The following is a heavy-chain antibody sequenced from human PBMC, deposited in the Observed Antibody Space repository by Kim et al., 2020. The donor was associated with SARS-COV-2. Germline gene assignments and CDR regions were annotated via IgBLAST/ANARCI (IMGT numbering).Heavy chain of an antibody. CDR3: AAKIYGDSDLYYYGMDV. D-gene: IGHD4-17*01. J-gene: IGHJ6*02. Sequence: LKSRVTLSVDTSKNQFSLKLSSVTAADAAVYYCAAKIYGDSDLYYYGMDVWGQGTTVTVSS. V-gene: IGHV4-4*06.